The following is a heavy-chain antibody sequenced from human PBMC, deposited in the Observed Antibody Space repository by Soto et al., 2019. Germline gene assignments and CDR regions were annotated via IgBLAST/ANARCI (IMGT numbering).Heavy chain of an antibody. J-gene: IGHJ4*02. Sequence: PWGSLILSCAASGFTFINAWMSWVRQAPGKGLGWVGRIKSKTDGGTTDYAAPVKGRFSISRDDSKNTLYLQMNSLKTEDTAMYYCTAGLGHSESDYWGQGTLVTVSS. V-gene: IGHV3-15*01. CDR2: IKSKTDGGTT. CDR1: GFTFINAW. CDR3: TAGLGHSESDY.